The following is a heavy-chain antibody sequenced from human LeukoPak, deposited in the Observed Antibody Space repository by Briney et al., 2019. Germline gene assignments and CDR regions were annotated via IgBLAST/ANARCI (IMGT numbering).Heavy chain of an antibody. V-gene: IGHV3-74*01. CDR1: GFTFSSYW. Sequence: PGGSPRLSCAASGFTFSSYWMHWVRQAPGRGLVWVSRINSDGSSTYYADSVKGRFTISRDNSKNTLYLQMNSLRAEDTAVYYCAKERVGATSFLDYWGQGTLVTVSS. CDR3: AKERVGATSFLDY. CDR2: INSDGSST. D-gene: IGHD1-26*01. J-gene: IGHJ4*02.